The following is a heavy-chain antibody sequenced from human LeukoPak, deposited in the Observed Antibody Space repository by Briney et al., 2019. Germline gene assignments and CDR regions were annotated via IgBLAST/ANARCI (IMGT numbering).Heavy chain of an antibody. V-gene: IGHV4-39*07. CDR2: IYYSGST. Sequence: PSETLSLTCTVSGGSISSSSYYWGWIRQPPGKGLEWIGSIYYSGSTYYNPSLKSRVTISVDTSKNQFSLKLSSVTAADTAVYYCARVRIAAAGPYRMDVWGQGTTVTVSS. CDR1: GGSISSSSYY. D-gene: IGHD6-13*01. J-gene: IGHJ6*02. CDR3: ARVRIAAAGPYRMDV.